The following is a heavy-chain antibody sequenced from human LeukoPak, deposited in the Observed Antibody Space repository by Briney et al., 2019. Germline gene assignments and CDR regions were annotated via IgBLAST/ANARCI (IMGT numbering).Heavy chain of an antibody. CDR3: MSAHGY. CDR2: ILPGGRES. J-gene: IGHJ4*02. Sequence: SGGSLRLSCVVSGYSFSTNMMTWVRQARGKGLEWVATILPGGRESYRVDSVKGRFTISRDNAKNSLYLQMNILRAEDTAVYYCMSAHGYWGQGTLVTVTS. CDR1: GYSFSTNM. V-gene: IGHV3-7*01.